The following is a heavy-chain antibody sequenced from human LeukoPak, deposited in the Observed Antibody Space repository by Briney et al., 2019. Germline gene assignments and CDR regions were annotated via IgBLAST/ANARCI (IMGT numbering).Heavy chain of an antibody. Sequence: ASVKVSCKASGYTFSGYYVHWVRQAPGQGLEWMGRINSNGDVTNYAQNFQGWVTLTRDTSISTAYMELSRLRSDDTAVYYCATGDYFDFWGQGTLVTVSS. CDR1: GYTFSGYY. CDR3: ATGDYFDF. CDR2: INSNGDVT. V-gene: IGHV1-2*04. J-gene: IGHJ4*02.